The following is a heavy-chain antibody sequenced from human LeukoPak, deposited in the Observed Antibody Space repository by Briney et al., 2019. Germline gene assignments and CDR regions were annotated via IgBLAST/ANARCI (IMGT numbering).Heavy chain of an antibody. Sequence: PSETLTPTCNESRSYNRTKWPNCILQPPGKGLEWIGSINYSGSTYYNPSLKSRVTISVDTSKNQFSLTLSSVIAADTAVYYCPRVRRSGWYETNYWPQGCLVTASS. CDR2: INYSGST. D-gene: IGHD6-19*01. CDR3: PRVRRSGWYETNY. J-gene: IGHJ4*02. CDR1: RSYNRTKW. V-gene: IGHV4-59*01.